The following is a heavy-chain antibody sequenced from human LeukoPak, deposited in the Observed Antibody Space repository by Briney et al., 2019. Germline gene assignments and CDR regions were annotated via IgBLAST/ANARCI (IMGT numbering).Heavy chain of an antibody. J-gene: IGHJ4*02. CDR2: ISAYNGNT. V-gene: IGHV1-18*01. CDR3: ARSVDTAMVNYFDY. CDR1: GYTFTSYG. D-gene: IGHD5-18*01. Sequence: GASVKVSCKASGYTFTSYGISWVRQAPGQGLEWMGWISAYNGNTNYAQKLQGRVTMTTDTSTSTAYMELRSLRSDDTAVYYCARSVDTAMVNYFDYWGQGTLVTVSS.